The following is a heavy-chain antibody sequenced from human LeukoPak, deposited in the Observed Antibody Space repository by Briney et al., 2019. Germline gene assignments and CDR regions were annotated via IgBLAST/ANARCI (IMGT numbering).Heavy chain of an antibody. CDR1: GFTFSSYS. J-gene: IGHJ2*01. CDR2: ISSSSSYI. CDR3: ARGGAVAGSDYWYFDL. V-gene: IGHV3-21*01. D-gene: IGHD6-19*01. Sequence: GGSLRLSCAASGFTFSSYSMNWVRQAPGKGLEWVSSISSSSSYIYYADSVKGRFTISRDNAKNSLYLQMNSLRAEDTAVYYCARGGAVAGSDYWYFDLWGRGTLVTVSS.